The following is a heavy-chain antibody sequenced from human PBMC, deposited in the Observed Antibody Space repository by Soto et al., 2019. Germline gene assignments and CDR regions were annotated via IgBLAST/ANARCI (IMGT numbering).Heavy chain of an antibody. Sequence: EVQLLESGGGLVQHGGSLRLSCAASGFTFSSYAMSWVRQAPGKGLEWVSAISGSGGSTYYADSVKGRFTISRDNSKNTLYLQMNSLRAEYTSVYYCAKSSSSSSLDYWGQGTMVTVSS. V-gene: IGHV3-23*01. CDR2: ISGSGGST. D-gene: IGHD6-6*01. CDR3: AKSSSSSSLDY. J-gene: IGHJ4*02. CDR1: GFTFSSYA.